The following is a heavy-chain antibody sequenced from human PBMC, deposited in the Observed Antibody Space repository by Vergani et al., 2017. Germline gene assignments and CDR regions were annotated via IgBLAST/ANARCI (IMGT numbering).Heavy chain of an antibody. D-gene: IGHD6-19*01. CDR3: AKVGLSEVAGTFGVFYI. J-gene: IGHJ3*02. CDR1: GFSFPGYA. CDR2: LSASDRRT. Sequence: EVQLLESGGGLVQPGGSLRLSCEASGFSFPGYAMSWVRQAPGKGLEWVSTLSASDRRTHYADSVKGRFTISRDNSKNTLFLHMNSLRPEDTAVYYCAKVGLSEVAGTFGVFYIWGQGTMVTVSS. V-gene: IGHV3-23*01.